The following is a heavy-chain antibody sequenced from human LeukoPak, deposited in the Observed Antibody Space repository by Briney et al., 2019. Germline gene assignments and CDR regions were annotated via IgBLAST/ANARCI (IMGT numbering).Heavy chain of an antibody. Sequence: PSETLSLTCTVSSGSISSSSYYWGWIRQPPGKGLEWIGSIYYSGSTYYNPSLKSRVTISVDTSKNQFSLKLSSVTAADTAVYYCAIQVITGGCGGDCYGTIDYWGQGTLVTVSS. CDR2: IYYSGST. CDR3: AIQVITGGCGGDCYGTIDY. J-gene: IGHJ4*02. V-gene: IGHV4-39*01. CDR1: SGSISSSSYY. D-gene: IGHD2-21*02.